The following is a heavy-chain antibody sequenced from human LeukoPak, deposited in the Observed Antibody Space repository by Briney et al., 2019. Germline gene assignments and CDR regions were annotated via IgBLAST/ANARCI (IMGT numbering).Heavy chain of an antibody. J-gene: IGHJ6*03. Sequence: GASVKVSCKASGYTFTGYYMHWVLQAPGQGLEWMGWINPNSGGTNYAQKFQGRVTMTRDTSISTAYMELSRLRSDDTAVYYCAKRGSGSPRNYYYYYMDVWGKGTTVTVSS. V-gene: IGHV1-2*02. CDR2: INPNSGGT. CDR3: AKRGSGSPRNYYYYYMDV. D-gene: IGHD3-10*01. CDR1: GYTFTGYY.